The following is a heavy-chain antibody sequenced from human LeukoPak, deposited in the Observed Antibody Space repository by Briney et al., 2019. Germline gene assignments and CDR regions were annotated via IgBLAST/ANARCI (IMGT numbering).Heavy chain of an antibody. V-gene: IGHV4-38-2*02. CDR3: ARDWTKGSWFDP. CDR2: IYHSGCT. J-gene: IGHJ5*02. CDR1: GYSISSGYY. D-gene: IGHD3/OR15-3a*01. Sequence: SETLSLTCAVSGYSISSGYYWGWIRQPPGKGLEWIGSIYHSGCTYYNPSLKSRVTISVDTSKNQFSLKLSSVTAADTAVYYCARDWTKGSWFDPWGQGTLVTVSS.